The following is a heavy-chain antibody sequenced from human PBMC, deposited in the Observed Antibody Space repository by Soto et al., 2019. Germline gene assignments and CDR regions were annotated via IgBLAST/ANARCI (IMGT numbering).Heavy chain of an antibody. CDR1: GGSISTSNW. D-gene: IGHD6-13*01. CDR3: ARARATIAAAAIFDC. V-gene: IGHV4-4*02. Sequence: QVQLQESGPGLVKPSGTLSLTCAVSGGSISTSNWWSWVRQPPGKGLEWIGEVYRTGSTTYNPSLASRLTISVDKSMNQFSLKRTSVTAADTAVYYCARARATIAAAAIFDCWGQGTLVTVSS. CDR2: VYRTGST. J-gene: IGHJ4*02.